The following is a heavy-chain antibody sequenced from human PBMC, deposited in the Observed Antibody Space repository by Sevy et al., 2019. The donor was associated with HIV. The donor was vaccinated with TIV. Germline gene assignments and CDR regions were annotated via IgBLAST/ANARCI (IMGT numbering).Heavy chain of an antibody. J-gene: IGHJ4*02. V-gene: IGHV1-69*13. Sequence: ASVKVSCKASGGTFSSYAIHWVRQAPGQGLEWMGGTIPIFGTTNYAQKFQGRVTITADESTSTSNMKLSSLRAEDTAGYYCAGGVTMKRGGGYYFDYWGQGTLVTVS. CDR3: AGGVTMKRGGGYYFDY. D-gene: IGHD3-22*01. CDR1: GGTFSSYA. CDR2: TIPIFGTT.